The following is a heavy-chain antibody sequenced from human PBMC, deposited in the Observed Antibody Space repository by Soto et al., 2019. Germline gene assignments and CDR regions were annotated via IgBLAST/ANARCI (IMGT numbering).Heavy chain of an antibody. Sequence: GGSLRLSCAASGFTFDDYAMHWVRQAPGKGLEWVSGISWNSGSIGYADSVKGRFTISRDNAKNSLYLQMNSLRAEDTALYYCAKGGWGDYYYYYMDVWGKGTTVTVSS. CDR3: AKGGWGDYYYYYMDV. CDR2: ISWNSGSI. D-gene: IGHD3-10*01. J-gene: IGHJ6*03. CDR1: GFTFDDYA. V-gene: IGHV3-9*01.